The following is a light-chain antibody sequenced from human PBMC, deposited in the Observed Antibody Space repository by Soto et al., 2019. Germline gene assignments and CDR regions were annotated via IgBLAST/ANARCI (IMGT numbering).Light chain of an antibody. CDR1: TSNIGSNA. J-gene: IGLJ3*02. CDR3: AAWDDSLNGPV. Sequence: QAVVTQPPSASGTPGQTVTISCSGSTSNIGSNAVHWYQHLPGTAPKLLMYSNNQRPAGVRDRFSGFKSDTSASLAISGLQSEDEDEYYCAAWDDSLNGPVFGGGTKLTV. V-gene: IGLV1-44*01. CDR2: SNN.